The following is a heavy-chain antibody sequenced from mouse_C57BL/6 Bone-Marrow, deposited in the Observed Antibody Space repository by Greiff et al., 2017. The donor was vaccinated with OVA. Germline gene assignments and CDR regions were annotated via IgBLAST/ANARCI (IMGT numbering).Heavy chain of an antibody. Sequence: EVQLQQSGPELVKPGASVKMSCKASGYTFTDYNMHWVKQSHGKSLEWIGYINPNNGGTSYNQKFKGKATLTVNKSSSTAYMELRSLTSEDSAVYYCARGTTVVAPGFAYWGQGTLVTVSA. CDR2: INPNNGGT. CDR3: ARGTTVVAPGFAY. V-gene: IGHV1-22*01. J-gene: IGHJ3*01. D-gene: IGHD1-1*01. CDR1: GYTFTDYN.